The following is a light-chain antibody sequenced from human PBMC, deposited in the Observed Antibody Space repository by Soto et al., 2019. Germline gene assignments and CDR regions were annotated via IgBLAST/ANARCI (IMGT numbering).Light chain of an antibody. Sequence: EIVLTQSPATLSLSPGERATLSCRASQSISTNLAWYQQIPGQAPRLLIFGASTRATGIPGRFRGSGSGTEFTLTISSLQSEDFAVYFCQQYYDWPRTFGQGTKV. CDR2: GAS. J-gene: IGKJ1*01. CDR3: QQYYDWPRT. CDR1: QSISTN. V-gene: IGKV3-15*01.